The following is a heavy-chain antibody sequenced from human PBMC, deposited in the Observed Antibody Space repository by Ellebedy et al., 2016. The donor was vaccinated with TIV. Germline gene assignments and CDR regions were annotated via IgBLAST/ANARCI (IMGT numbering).Heavy chain of an antibody. Sequence: ASVKVSCKASGYTFTGYYMHWVRQAPGQGLEWMGWINPNSGGTNYAQKFQGWVTKTRDTSISTAYMALSRLRSDDTAVYYCARGVVVVPAAIRYYYGMDVWGQGTTVTVSS. V-gene: IGHV1-2*04. CDR2: INPNSGGT. CDR3: ARGVVVVPAAIRYYYGMDV. CDR1: GYTFTGYY. D-gene: IGHD2-2*01. J-gene: IGHJ6*02.